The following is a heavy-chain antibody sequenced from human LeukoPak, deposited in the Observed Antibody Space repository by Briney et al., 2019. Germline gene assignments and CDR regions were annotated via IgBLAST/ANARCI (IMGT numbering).Heavy chain of an antibody. CDR1: GFTFSTYT. D-gene: IGHD3-3*02. CDR2: ISGSGGNT. CDR3: ANAAFSRTSYSDY. V-gene: IGHV3-23*01. Sequence: GGSLRLSCAASGFTFSTYTMSWVRQAPGKGLEWVSAISGSGGNTYYADSVKGRFTISRDNSKNTLYLQMDSLRADDTAVYSCANAAFSRTSYSDYWGQGTLVTASS. J-gene: IGHJ4*02.